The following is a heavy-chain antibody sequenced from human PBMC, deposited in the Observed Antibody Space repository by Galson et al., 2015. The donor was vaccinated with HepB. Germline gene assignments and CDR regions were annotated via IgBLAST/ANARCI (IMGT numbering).Heavy chain of an antibody. CDR3: ARAPRSAFGELMQPLTS. D-gene: IGHD3-10*01. CDR2: INTGKGNT. V-gene: IGHV1-3*04. CDR1: GYSITTSN. Sequence: SVKVSCKASGYSITTSNMHWVRQAPGQRLEWMGWINTGKGNTKYSQRFQGRVTITRDTSANTAYVELRSLRSEDTAVYYCARAPRSAFGELMQPLTSWGLGTLVTVSS. J-gene: IGHJ5*02.